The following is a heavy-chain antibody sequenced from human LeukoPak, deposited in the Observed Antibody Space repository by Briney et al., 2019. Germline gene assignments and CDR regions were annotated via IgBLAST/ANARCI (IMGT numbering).Heavy chain of an antibody. Sequence: ASVKVSCKASGYTFSNYDINWVRQATGQVLEWMGWMNPNSGNTGYAQKFHGRVTMTRDTSISTAYMELGSLTSEDTAVYYCARPKDGYTNFDYWGHGTLVTVSS. CDR2: MNPNSGNT. V-gene: IGHV1-8*01. CDR1: GYTFSNYD. CDR3: ARPKDGYTNFDY. D-gene: IGHD5-24*01. J-gene: IGHJ4*01.